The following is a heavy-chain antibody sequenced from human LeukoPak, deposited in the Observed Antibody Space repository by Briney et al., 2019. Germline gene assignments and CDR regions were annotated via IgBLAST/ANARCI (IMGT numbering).Heavy chain of an antibody. V-gene: IGHV1-18*01. Sequence: ASVTVSCTASGYTFTSYGISWVRQAPGQGLEWMGWISAYNGNTNYAQKLQGRVTMTRDTSTSTVYMELSSLRSEDTAVYYCARVGAPSDDAFDIWGQGTMVTVSS. CDR1: GYTFTSYG. J-gene: IGHJ3*02. D-gene: IGHD1-26*01. CDR2: ISAYNGNT. CDR3: ARVGAPSDDAFDI.